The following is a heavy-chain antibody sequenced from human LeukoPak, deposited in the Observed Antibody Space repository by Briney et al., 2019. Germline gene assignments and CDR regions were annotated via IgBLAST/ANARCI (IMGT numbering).Heavy chain of an antibody. Sequence: GGSLRLSCAASGFTFRTYAITWVRQAPGKGLEWVANIKQDGSEKYYVDSVKGRFTISRDNAKNSLYLQMNSLRAEDTAVYYCAARGYSYGSFDYWGQGTLVTVSS. CDR1: GFTFRTYA. J-gene: IGHJ4*02. CDR3: AARGYSYGSFDY. D-gene: IGHD5-18*01. V-gene: IGHV3-7*01. CDR2: IKQDGSEK.